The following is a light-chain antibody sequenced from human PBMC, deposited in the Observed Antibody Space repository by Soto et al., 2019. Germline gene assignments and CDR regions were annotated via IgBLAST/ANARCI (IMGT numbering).Light chain of an antibody. Sequence: SYELTQPPSVSVVPGQTARLTCGGSNIGSKTVHWYQQKPGQAPVLVVYDDADRPSGIPERFSGSNSGNTAALTISRVEAGHEADYYCQVWDANTDHVVFGGGTKLTVL. CDR3: QVWDANTDHVV. CDR1: NIGSKT. V-gene: IGLV3-21*02. J-gene: IGLJ2*01. CDR2: DDA.